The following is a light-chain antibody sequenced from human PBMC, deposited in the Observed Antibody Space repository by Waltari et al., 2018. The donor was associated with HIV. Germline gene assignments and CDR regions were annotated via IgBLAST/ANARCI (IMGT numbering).Light chain of an antibody. CDR2: KAS. CDR1: QSISNC. V-gene: IGKV1-5*03. Sequence: IQMTQSPSTLAASVGGRGTIPCQAIQSISNCLAWYQQKPGKAPKLLIYKASSLESGVPSRFSGSGSGTEYTLTISSLQPDDFATYYCQEYSGYFRTFGQGTKVEIK. J-gene: IGKJ1*01. CDR3: QEYSGYFRT.